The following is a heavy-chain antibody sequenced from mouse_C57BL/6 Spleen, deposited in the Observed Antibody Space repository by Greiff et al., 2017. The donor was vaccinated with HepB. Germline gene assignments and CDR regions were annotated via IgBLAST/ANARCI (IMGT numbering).Heavy chain of an antibody. CDR3: AREGTGYYFDY. CDR2: ISYSGST. D-gene: IGHD4-1*01. CDR1: GYSITSDY. J-gene: IGHJ2*01. V-gene: IGHV3-8*01. Sequence: EGNLGEAGPGLAKPSQSLVRTCSVTGYSITSDYWNWIRKFPGNKLEYMGYISYSGSTYYNPSLKSRISITRDTSKNQYYLQLNSVTTEDTATYYCAREGTGYYFDYWGQGTTLTVSS.